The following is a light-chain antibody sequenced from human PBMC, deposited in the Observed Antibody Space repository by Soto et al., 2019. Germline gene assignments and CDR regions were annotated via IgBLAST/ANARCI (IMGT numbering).Light chain of an antibody. J-gene: IGKJ1*01. CDR2: AAS. CDR3: QQYYSYPRT. Sequence: AIRMTQSPSSFSASTGDRVTITCRASQGISSYLAWYQQKPGKAPKLLIYAASTLQSGVPSRFSGSVSGTDFTLTSSCLHSADFATYYCQQYYSYPRTFGQGTKVEIK. CDR1: QGISSY. V-gene: IGKV1-8*01.